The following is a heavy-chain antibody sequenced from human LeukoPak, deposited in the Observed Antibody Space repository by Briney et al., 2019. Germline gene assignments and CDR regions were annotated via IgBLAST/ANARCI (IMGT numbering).Heavy chain of an antibody. Sequence: SVKVSCKASGGTFSSYAISWVRQAPGQGLEWMGGIIPIFGTANYAQKFQGRVTITADESTSTAYMELSSLRSEDTAVYYCAHLREELRAIDYWGQGTLVTVSS. CDR1: GGTFSSYA. CDR2: IIPIFGTA. D-gene: IGHD1-7*01. CDR3: AHLREELRAIDY. J-gene: IGHJ4*02. V-gene: IGHV1-69*13.